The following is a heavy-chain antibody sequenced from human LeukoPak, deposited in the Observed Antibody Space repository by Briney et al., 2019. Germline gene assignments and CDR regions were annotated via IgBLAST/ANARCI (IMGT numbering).Heavy chain of an antibody. CDR1: GFTFSSYA. CDR3: ARDSLEDYGENYYYGMDV. CDR2: ISYDGSNK. Sequence: AGGSLRLSCAASGFTFSSYAMHWVRQAPGKGLEWVAVISYDGSNKYYADSVKGRFTISRDNSKNTLYLQMNSLRAEDTAVYYCARDSLEDYGENYYYGMDVWGQGTTVTVSS. V-gene: IGHV3-30-3*01. D-gene: IGHD4-17*01. J-gene: IGHJ6*02.